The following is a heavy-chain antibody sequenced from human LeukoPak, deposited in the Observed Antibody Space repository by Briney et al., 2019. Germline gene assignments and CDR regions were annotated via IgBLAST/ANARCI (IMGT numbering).Heavy chain of an antibody. CDR2: ISGSGGST. J-gene: IGHJ4*02. V-gene: IGHV3-23*01. CDR1: GFTFGDYV. D-gene: IGHD6-13*01. Sequence: TGGSLRLSCTASGFTFGDYVMSWVRQAPGKGLEWVSAISGSGGSTYYADSVKGRFTISRDNAKNSLYLQMNSLRAEDTAVYYCASGSNSSSWYPWYPIPSHWGQGTLVTVSS. CDR3: ASGSNSSSWYPWYPIPSH.